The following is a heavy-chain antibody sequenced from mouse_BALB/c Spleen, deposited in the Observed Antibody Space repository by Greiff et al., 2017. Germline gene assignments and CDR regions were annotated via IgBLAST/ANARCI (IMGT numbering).Heavy chain of an antibody. V-gene: IGHV5-4*02. Sequence: EVKVVESGGGLVKPGGSLKLSCAASGFTFSDYYMYWVRQTPEKRLEWVATISDGGSYTYYPDSVKGRFTISRDNAMNNLYLQMSSLKSEDTAMYYCARGIYYYGSSPLFAYWGQGTLVTVSA. D-gene: IGHD1-1*01. CDR3: ARGIYYYGSSPLFAY. CDR1: GFTFSDYY. J-gene: IGHJ3*01. CDR2: ISDGGSYT.